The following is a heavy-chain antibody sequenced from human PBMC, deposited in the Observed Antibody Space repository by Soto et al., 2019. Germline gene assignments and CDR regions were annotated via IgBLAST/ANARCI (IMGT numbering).Heavy chain of an antibody. V-gene: IGHV3-13*04. Sequence: PGGSLRLSCAASGFTFSSYDMHWVRQATGKGLEWVSAIGTAGDTYYPGSVKGRFTISRENAKNSLYLQMNSLRAGDTAVYYCARGRPGSSWYNYYYGMDVRGQGTTVTVSS. CDR3: ARGRPGSSWYNYYYGMDV. CDR2: IGTAGDT. CDR1: GFTFSSYD. D-gene: IGHD6-13*01. J-gene: IGHJ6*02.